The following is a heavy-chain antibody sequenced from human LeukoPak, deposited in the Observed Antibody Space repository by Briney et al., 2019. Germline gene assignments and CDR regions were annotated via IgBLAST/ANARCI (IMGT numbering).Heavy chain of an antibody. V-gene: IGHV3-11*04. CDR1: GFTFRNYY. CDR3: ARVAAGYSVNYFDY. D-gene: IGHD4-23*01. CDR2: ISTSGSTI. Sequence: GGSLRLSCAASGFTFRNYYMSWIRQAPGKGLEWISYISTSGSTIYYADSMKGRFTISRDNVENSLYLQMNSLRDEDTAVYYCARVAAGYSVNYFDYWGQGTLVTVSS. J-gene: IGHJ4*02.